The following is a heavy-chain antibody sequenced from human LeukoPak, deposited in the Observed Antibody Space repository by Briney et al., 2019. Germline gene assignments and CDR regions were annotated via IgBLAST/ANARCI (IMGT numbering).Heavy chain of an antibody. V-gene: IGHV4-4*02. Sequence: SGTLSLTCAVSGGSISSSNWWGWVRQPPGKGLEWIGEIYHSGSTNYNPSLKSRVTISVDKSKNQFSLKLSSVTAADTAVYYCASLAIVVPAAMEAFDPWGQGTLVTVSS. D-gene: IGHD2-2*01. J-gene: IGHJ5*02. CDR2: IYHSGST. CDR1: GGSISSSNW. CDR3: ASLAIVVPAAMEAFDP.